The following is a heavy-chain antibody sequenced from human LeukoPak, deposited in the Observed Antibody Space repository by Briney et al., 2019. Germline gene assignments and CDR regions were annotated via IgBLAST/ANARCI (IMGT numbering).Heavy chain of an antibody. CDR2: ISAYNGNT. CDR1: GYTFTSYG. J-gene: IGHJ5*02. D-gene: IGHD3-9*01. CDR3: ARDRGQDFDWLLYR. Sequence: GASVKVSCKASGYTFTSYGISWVRRAPGQGLEWMGWISAYNGNTNYAQKLQGRVTMTTDTSTSTAYMELRSLRSDDTAVYYCARDRGQDFDWLLYRWGQGTLVTVSS. V-gene: IGHV1-18*01.